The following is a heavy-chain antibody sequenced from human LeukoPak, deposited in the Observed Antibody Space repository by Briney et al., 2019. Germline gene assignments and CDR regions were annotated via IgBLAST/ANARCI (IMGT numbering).Heavy chain of an antibody. Sequence: SETLSLTRTVSGGSISSYYWSWIRQPPGKGLEWIGYIYYSGSTNYNPSLKSRVTISVDTSKNQFSLKLSSVTAADTAVYYCARDLGYRYSYGLGYWGQGTLVTVSS. CDR1: GGSISSYY. CDR3: ARDLGYRYSYGLGY. D-gene: IGHD5-18*01. J-gene: IGHJ4*02. V-gene: IGHV4-59*01. CDR2: IYYSGST.